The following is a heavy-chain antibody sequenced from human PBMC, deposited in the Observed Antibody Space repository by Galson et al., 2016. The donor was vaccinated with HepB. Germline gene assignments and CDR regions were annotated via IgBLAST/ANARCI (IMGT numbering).Heavy chain of an antibody. J-gene: IGHJ4*02. CDR3: ATDSRYGDPGFFDH. Sequence: TLSLTCTVSGVSLSRDLHYWTWIRQSPGKGLEWVGYVSSDGTTNYNPSHKGRIAMSVDTSKNEFSVRLTSVTAADTAVYYCATDSRYGDPGFFDHWGRGTLVTVSS. V-gene: IGHV4-31*03. CDR2: VSSDGTT. D-gene: IGHD4-17*01. CDR1: GVSLSRDLHY.